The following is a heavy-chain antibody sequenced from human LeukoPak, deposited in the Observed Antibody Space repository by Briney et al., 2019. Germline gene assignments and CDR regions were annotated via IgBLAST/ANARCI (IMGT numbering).Heavy chain of an antibody. CDR2: IYYSGST. V-gene: IGHV4-59*01. CDR3: ARDRYGMDV. CDR1: GGSISSYY. J-gene: IGHJ6*02. Sequence: SETLSLTCTVSGGSISSYYWSWLRQPPGKGLEWVGYIYYSGSTNYNPSLKRRVTISVDTSKNQFSLKLSSVTAADTAVYYCARDRYGMDVWGQGTTVTVSS.